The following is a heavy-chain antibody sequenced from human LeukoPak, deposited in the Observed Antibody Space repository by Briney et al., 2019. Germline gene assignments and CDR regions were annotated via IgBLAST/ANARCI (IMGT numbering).Heavy chain of an antibody. CDR3: ARDHTDYDILTGYYISPGGYFDY. CDR2: IVGSSST. D-gene: IGHD3-9*01. V-gene: IGHV3-21*01. Sequence: PGGSLRLSCAASGFTFSNFAMTWVRQAPGKGLEWVSSIVGSSSTYYADSLKGRFTISRDNSKNTLYLQMNSLRAEDTAVYYCARDHTDYDILTGYYISPGGYFDYWGQGTLVTVSS. J-gene: IGHJ4*02. CDR1: GFTFSNFA.